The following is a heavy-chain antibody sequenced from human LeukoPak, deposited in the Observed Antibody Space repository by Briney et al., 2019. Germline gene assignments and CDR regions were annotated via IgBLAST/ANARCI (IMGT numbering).Heavy chain of an antibody. D-gene: IGHD5-12*01. V-gene: IGHV1-18*01. CDR1: GYTFTSYG. Sequence: ASVKVSCKASGYTFTSYGISWVRQAPGQGLEWMGWISAYNGNTNYAQKLQGRVTMTTDTSTSTAYMELRSLRSDDTAVYYCARDRNSGYDWANYYYYGMDAWGQGTTVTVSS. J-gene: IGHJ6*02. CDR2: ISAYNGNT. CDR3: ARDRNSGYDWANYYYYGMDA.